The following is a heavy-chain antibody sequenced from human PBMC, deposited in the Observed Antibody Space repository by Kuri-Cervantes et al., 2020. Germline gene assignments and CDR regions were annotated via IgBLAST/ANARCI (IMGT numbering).Heavy chain of an antibody. CDR1: GGTFSSYA. D-gene: IGHD6-19*01. Sequence: ASVKVSCKASGGTFSSYAISWVRQAPGQGLEWMGWISAYNGDTNYLHKLQGRVTLTTDTSTSTAYMELRSLRSDDTAVYYCAGYTSGWFGLAFDIWGQGTMVTVSS. V-gene: IGHV1-18*01. CDR3: AGYTSGWFGLAFDI. CDR2: ISAYNGDT. J-gene: IGHJ3*02.